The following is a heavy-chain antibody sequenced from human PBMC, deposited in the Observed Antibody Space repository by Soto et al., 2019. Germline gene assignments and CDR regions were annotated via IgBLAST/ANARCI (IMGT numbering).Heavy chain of an antibody. CDR3: ARWDNGYDF. CDR1: GFTISSYW. J-gene: IGHJ4*02. D-gene: IGHD5-12*01. CDR2: IKQDGSER. V-gene: IGHV3-7*01. Sequence: EVQLVESGGTLVQPGESLRLSCAASGFTISSYWMSWVRQAPGKGLEWVANIKQDGSERYYMGSVNGRFTISRDNAKNSLYLQTSSLTVEDTAVYYCARWDNGYDFGGQGTLVTISS.